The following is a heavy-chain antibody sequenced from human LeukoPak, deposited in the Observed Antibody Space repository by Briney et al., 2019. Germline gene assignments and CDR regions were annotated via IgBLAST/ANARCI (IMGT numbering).Heavy chain of an antibody. CDR2: INPNSGGT. D-gene: IGHD3-10*01. V-gene: IGHV1-2*02. Sequence: ASVKVSCKASGYTFTGYYMHWVRQAPGQGLEWMGWINPNSGGTNYAQKFQGRVTMTRDTSISTAYMELSRLRSDDTAVYYCARDRGIDYYGSGSYYRHYYYYMDVWGKGTTVTVSS. CDR3: ARDRGIDYYGSGSYYRHYYYYMDV. CDR1: GYTFTGYY. J-gene: IGHJ6*03.